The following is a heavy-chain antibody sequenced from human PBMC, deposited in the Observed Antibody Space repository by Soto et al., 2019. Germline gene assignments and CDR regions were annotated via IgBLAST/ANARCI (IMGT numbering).Heavy chain of an antibody. CDR3: ARSPYSSGYYYAIDY. D-gene: IGHD3-22*01. J-gene: IGHJ4*02. V-gene: IGHV1-46*01. Sequence: ASVKVSCKASGYTLIMYYIHWMRQAPGQGLEWMGLINPSSGSTTYAQKFQGRVTMTRDTSTSTVYMDLSSLRSEYTAVYYCARSPYSSGYYYAIDYWGQGTQVTVSS. CDR2: INPSSGST. CDR1: GYTLIMYY.